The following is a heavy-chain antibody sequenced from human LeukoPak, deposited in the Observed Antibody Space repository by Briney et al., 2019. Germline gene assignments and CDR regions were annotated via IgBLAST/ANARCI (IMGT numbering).Heavy chain of an antibody. D-gene: IGHD3-22*01. Sequence: GGSLRLSCAASGFTFSSLWMGWLRQAPGKGQEWVANIKPDGSDTYYVDSVKDRFTISRDSAKNSLYLQMNSLRAEDTAVYYCARTRITMIVGLASRFDYWGQGTLVTVSS. J-gene: IGHJ4*02. CDR3: ARTRITMIVGLASRFDY. V-gene: IGHV3-7*01. CDR2: IKPDGSDT. CDR1: GFTFSSLW.